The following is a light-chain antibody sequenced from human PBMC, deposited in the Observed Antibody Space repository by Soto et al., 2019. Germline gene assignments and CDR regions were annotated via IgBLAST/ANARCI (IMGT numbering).Light chain of an antibody. J-gene: IGKJ4*01. V-gene: IGKV1-39*01. CDR3: QQSYSTPLP. Sequence: DIQMTQSPSSLSASVGDRVTITCRASQSISSYLNWYQQKPGKAPKLLIYAASSLQSGVPSRFSGRGSGTDVTLTISSLQPEDFATYYCQQSYSTPLPVGGGTKVEIK. CDR1: QSISSY. CDR2: AAS.